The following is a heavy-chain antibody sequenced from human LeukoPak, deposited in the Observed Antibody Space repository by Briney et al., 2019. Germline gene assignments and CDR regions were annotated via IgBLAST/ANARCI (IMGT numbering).Heavy chain of an antibody. V-gene: IGHV3-21*01. CDR3: ARCSSTGCASSPLAGYLY. J-gene: IGHJ4*02. D-gene: IGHD2-2*01. CDR2: ISSSSYI. Sequence: GGSLRLSCAASGFTFSSYSMNWVRQAPGKGLEWVSSISSSSYIYYADSVRGRFTISRDNAKSSLFLQMNSLRAEDTAVYYCARCSSTGCASSPLAGYLYWGQGTLVTVSS. CDR1: GFTFSSYS.